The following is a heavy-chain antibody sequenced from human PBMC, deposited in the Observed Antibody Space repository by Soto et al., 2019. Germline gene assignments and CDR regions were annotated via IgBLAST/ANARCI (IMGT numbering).Heavy chain of an antibody. J-gene: IGHJ4*02. CDR3: ARDLVYEFESSGYDYPLDN. Sequence: GVTLRLSCAASGFTFSSYSMNWVRQAPGKGLEWVSSISSSSSYIYYADSVKGRFTISRDNAKNSLYLQMNSLRAEDTAVYYCARDLVYEFESSGYDYPLDNCGQGTLVAIAS. CDR2: ISSSSSYI. V-gene: IGHV3-21*01. CDR1: GFTFSSYS. D-gene: IGHD3-22*01.